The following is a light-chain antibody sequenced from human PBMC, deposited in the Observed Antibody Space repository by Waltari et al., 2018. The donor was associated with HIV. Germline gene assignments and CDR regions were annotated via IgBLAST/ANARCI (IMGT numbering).Light chain of an antibody. J-gene: IGLJ2*01. CDR2: EIN. CDR1: SSDVGAYKF. CDR3: SSVSGSINFVV. Sequence: QSALTQPPSASGSPGQSVTISCTGTSSDVGAYKFVSWYQQHPGKAPKLMIYEINQRPSGVPDPFSGSKSGNTASLTVSGLQAEDEADYYWSSVSGSINFVVFGGGTTLTVL. V-gene: IGLV2-8*01.